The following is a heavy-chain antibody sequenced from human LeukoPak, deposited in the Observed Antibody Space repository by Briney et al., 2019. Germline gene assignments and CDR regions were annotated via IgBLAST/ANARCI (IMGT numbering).Heavy chain of an antibody. CDR1: GGSISSYY. CDR2: IYTSGST. Sequence: PSETLSLTCTVSGGSISSYYWSRIRQPAGKGLEWIGRIYTSGSTNYNPSLKSRVTMSVDTSKNQFSLKLSSVTAADTAVYYCARMDRDFWSGYLDYWGQGTLVTVSS. D-gene: IGHD3-3*01. V-gene: IGHV4-4*07. J-gene: IGHJ4*02. CDR3: ARMDRDFWSGYLDY.